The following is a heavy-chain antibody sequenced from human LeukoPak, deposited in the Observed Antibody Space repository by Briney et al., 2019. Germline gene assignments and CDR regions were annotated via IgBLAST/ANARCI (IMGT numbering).Heavy chain of an antibody. Sequence: GGSLRLSCAASGFTFSSYSMNWVRQAPGKGLEWVSSISSSSSYIYYADSVKGRFTISRDNAKNSLYLQMNSLRAEDTAVYYCARDRGPRGIAAASYFDYWGQGTLVTVSS. V-gene: IGHV3-21*01. CDR1: GFTFSSYS. CDR3: ARDRGPRGIAAASYFDY. CDR2: ISSSSSYI. D-gene: IGHD6-13*01. J-gene: IGHJ4*02.